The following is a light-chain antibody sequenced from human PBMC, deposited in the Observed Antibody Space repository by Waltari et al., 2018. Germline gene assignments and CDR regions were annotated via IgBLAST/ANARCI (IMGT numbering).Light chain of an antibody. V-gene: IGKV3-20*01. CDR1: QTGRTTS. Sequence: EIVLTQSPGTLSLSPGERATLSCRASQTGRTTSLAWYQQKPGQVPTLLIYGASSRATGIPDWLSGSGSVTAFSLTISSLEPEDVAVYYCQQYDISPLTFGGGTKVEIK. CDR2: GAS. CDR3: QQYDISPLT. J-gene: IGKJ4*01.